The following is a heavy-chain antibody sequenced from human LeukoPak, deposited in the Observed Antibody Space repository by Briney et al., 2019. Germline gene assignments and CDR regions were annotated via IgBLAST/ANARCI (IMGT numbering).Heavy chain of an antibody. V-gene: IGHV3-23*01. Sequence: SGGSLRLSCAASGFTFSSYAMSWVRQAPGKGLEWVSAISGSGGSTYYADSVKGRFTITRDNSKNTLYLQMNSLRAEDTAVYYCAKDLSSENPYDYWGQGTLVTVSS. CDR1: GFTFSSYA. J-gene: IGHJ4*02. CDR3: AKDLSSENPYDY. CDR2: ISGSGGST.